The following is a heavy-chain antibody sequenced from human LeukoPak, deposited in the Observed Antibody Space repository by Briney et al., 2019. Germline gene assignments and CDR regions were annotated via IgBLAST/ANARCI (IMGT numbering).Heavy chain of an antibody. J-gene: IGHJ4*02. D-gene: IGHD7-27*01. CDR2: IYYSGST. Sequence: SETLSLTCTVSGGSISSYYWSWIRLPPGKGLEWIGYIYYSGSTNYNPSLKSRVTISVDTSKNQFSLKLSSVTAADTAVYYCARHTGGWGSFDYWGQGTLVTVSS. CDR1: GGSISSYY. CDR3: ARHTGGWGSFDY. V-gene: IGHV4-59*08.